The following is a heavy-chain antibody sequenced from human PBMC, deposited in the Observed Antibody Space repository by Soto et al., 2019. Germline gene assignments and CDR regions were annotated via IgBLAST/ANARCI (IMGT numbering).Heavy chain of an antibody. D-gene: IGHD5-12*01. CDR2: ISAYNGNT. V-gene: IGHV1-18*01. J-gene: IGHJ4*02. CDR3: ARVRRRDGYNAYFDY. Sequence: QVQLVQSGAEVKKPGASVKVSCKASGYTFTSYGISWVRQAPGQGLEWMGWISAYNGNTNYAQKLQGRVTMTTDTSTRTAYMELRSLRSDDTAVYYCARVRRRDGYNAYFDYWGQGTLVTVSS. CDR1: GYTFTSYG.